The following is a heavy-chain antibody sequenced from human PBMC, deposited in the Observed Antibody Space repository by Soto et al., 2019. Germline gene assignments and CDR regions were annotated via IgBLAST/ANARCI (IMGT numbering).Heavy chain of an antibody. CDR3: VRAISGSFAL. CDR2: IKEDGSEN. V-gene: IGHV3-7*04. J-gene: IGHJ4*02. CDR1: GLGFITSW. D-gene: IGHD3-9*01. Sequence: EVQLVESGGGLVQSGGPLLLSCEASGLGFITSWMNWVRQAPGKGREWLARIKEDGSENQYVDSVKGRFTISRDNAKNSLYLQMNSLNEEDTAVYYCVRAISGSFALWGQGTLVIVSS.